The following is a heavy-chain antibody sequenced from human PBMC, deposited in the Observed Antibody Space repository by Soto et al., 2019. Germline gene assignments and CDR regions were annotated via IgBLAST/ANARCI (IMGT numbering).Heavy chain of an antibody. CDR2: IYYSGST. J-gene: IGHJ4*02. D-gene: IGHD3-3*01. CDR1: GGSISSYY. V-gene: IGHV4-59*01. Sequence: SETLSLTCTVSGGSISSYYWSWIRQPPGKGLEWIGYIYYSGSTNYNPSLKSRVTISVDTSKNQFSLKLSSVTAADTAVYYCARDTRYYFHYWGQGTLVTVSS. CDR3: ARDTRYYFHY.